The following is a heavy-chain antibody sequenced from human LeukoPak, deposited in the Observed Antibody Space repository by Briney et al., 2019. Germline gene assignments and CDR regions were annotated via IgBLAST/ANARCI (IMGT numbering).Heavy chain of an antibody. D-gene: IGHD4-23*01. V-gene: IGHV1-69*04. CDR1: GGTFSSYA. CDR3: ARLYGGNTNYYYGMDV. Sequence: GASVKVSCTASGGTFSSYAIGWVRQAPGQGLEWMGRIIPILGIANYAQKFQGRVTITADKSTSTAYMELSSLRSEDTAVYYCARLYGGNTNYYYGMDVWGQGTTVTVSS. J-gene: IGHJ6*02. CDR2: IIPILGIA.